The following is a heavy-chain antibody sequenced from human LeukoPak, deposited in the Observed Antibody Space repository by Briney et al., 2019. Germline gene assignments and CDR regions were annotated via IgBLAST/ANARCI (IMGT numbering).Heavy chain of an antibody. CDR2: ISSSTSTI. D-gene: IGHD3-3*01. Sequence: GGSLRLSCAASGFPFSSYSMNWVRQAPGKGLEWVSYISSSTSTIYYADSVKGRFTISRDNGKNSLYLQMNTLRDGDTAVYYCVRGWREFYFEYWGQGNLVTVSS. CDR3: VRGWREFYFEY. J-gene: IGHJ4*02. CDR1: GFPFSSYS. V-gene: IGHV3-48*02.